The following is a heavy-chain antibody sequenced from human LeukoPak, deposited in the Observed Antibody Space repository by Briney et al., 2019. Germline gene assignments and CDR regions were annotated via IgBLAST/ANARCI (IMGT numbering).Heavy chain of an antibody. CDR1: GFPFSSYA. J-gene: IGHJ4*02. Sequence: GGSLRLSCAASGFPFSSYAVSWVRQAPGKGLEWVANIKNDGTVKNYVDSVKGRFTISRDNAKNSLYLQMNSLRAEDTGVYYCAKDSYSKGDYWGQGVLVTVSS. CDR3: AKDSYSKGDY. V-gene: IGHV3-7*01. D-gene: IGHD5-18*01. CDR2: IKNDGTVK.